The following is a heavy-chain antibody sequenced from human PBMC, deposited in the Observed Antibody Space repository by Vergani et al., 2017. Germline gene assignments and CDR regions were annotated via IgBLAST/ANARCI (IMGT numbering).Heavy chain of an antibody. Sequence: QVQLQESGPGLLRPSETLSLTCRVSGVSITGGYYWSWIRQPPGKGLEWIGEINHSGSTNYNPSLKSRVTISVDTSKNQFSLKLSSVTAADTAVYYCARGRGHRVVVPAAIRGGYYYMDVWGKGTTVTVSS. V-gene: IGHV4-34*02. CDR2: INHSGST. D-gene: IGHD2-2*01. CDR1: GVSITGGYY. J-gene: IGHJ6*03. CDR3: ARGRGHRVVVPAAIRGGYYYMDV.